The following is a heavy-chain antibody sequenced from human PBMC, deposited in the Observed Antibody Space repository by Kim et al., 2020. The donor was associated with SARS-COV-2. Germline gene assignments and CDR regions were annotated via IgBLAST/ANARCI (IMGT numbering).Heavy chain of an antibody. V-gene: IGHV3-74*01. J-gene: IGHJ6*02. CDR3: ARGNYHGMDV. Sequence: STIYADSVKGRFTISRDNAKNTLYLQRNSLRAEDTALYYCARGNYHGMDVWGQGTTVTVSS. CDR2: ST.